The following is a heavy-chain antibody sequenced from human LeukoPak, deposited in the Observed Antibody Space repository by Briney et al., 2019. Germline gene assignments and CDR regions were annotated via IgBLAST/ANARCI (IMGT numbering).Heavy chain of an antibody. CDR1: GFTFSSYG. CDR2: ISYDGSNK. D-gene: IGHD3-16*02. Sequence: GGSLRLSCAASGFTFSSYGMHWVRQAPGEGLEWVAVISYDGSNKYYADSVKGRFTISRDNSKNTLYLQMNSLRAEDTAVYYCALLMITFGGVIAPFEYWGQGALVTVSS. CDR3: ALLMITFGGVIAPFEY. V-gene: IGHV3-30*03. J-gene: IGHJ4*02.